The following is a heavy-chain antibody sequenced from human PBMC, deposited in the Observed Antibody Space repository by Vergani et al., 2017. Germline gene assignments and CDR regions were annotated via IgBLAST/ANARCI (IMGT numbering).Heavy chain of an antibody. CDR2: IPYDGTQK. V-gene: IGHV3-30*03. J-gene: IGHJ1*01. CDR3: ATKSCCTPFCQIDYFSE. Sequence: QVHLVESGGGVVQPGRSLRLSCVVSGFTSSYYGMHWVRQAPGKGLEWVAVIPYDGTQKYYADSVKGRFTISRDNSKSTLYLQMNSPRTEDTSVYYCATKSCCTPFCQIDYFSEWGQGTLVTVSS. D-gene: IGHD2-8*01. CDR1: GFTSSYYG.